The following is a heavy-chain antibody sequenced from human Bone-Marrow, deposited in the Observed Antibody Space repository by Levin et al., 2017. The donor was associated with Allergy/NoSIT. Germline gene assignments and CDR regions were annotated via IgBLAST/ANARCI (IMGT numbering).Heavy chain of an antibody. V-gene: IGHV1-69*13. CDR1: GGTFSSYA. CDR3: ARDIFYGSVGATVHYYYYYGMDV. Sequence: SVKVSCKASGGTFSSYAISWVRQAPGQGLEWMGGIIPIFGTANYAQKFQGRVTITADESTSTAYMELSSLRSEDTAVYYCARDIFYGSVGATVHYYYYYGMDVWGQGTTVTVSS. J-gene: IGHJ6*02. D-gene: IGHD1-26*01. CDR2: IIPIFGTA.